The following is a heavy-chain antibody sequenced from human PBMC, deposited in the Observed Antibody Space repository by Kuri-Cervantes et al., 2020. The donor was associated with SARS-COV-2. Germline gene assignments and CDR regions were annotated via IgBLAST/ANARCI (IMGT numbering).Heavy chain of an antibody. CDR3: ARGGSCNSGTCFDY. Sequence: GGSLRLSCAASGFSFSSYGMSWVRQAPGRGLEWVSLIYSSGNTHYADSVKGRFTISRDNSKNTLYLQLNSLRVDDTAVYYCARGGSCNSGTCFDYWGQGTLVTVSS. CDR1: GFSFSSYG. CDR2: IYSSGNT. D-gene: IGHD2-15*01. V-gene: IGHV3-53*01. J-gene: IGHJ4*02.